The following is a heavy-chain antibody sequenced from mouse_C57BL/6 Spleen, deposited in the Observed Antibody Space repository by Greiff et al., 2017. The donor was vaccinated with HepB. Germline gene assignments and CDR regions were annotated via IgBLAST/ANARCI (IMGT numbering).Heavy chain of an antibody. J-gene: IGHJ2*01. V-gene: IGHV1-50*01. Sequence: QVHVKQPGAELVKPGASVKLSCKASGYTFTSYWMQWVKQRPGQGLEWIGEIDPSDSYTNYNQKFKGKATLTVDTSSSTAYMQLSSLTSEDSAVYYCARQDDYEDYWGQGTTLTVSS. CDR2: IDPSDSYT. CDR1: GYTFTSYW. D-gene: IGHD2-4*01. CDR3: ARQDDYEDY.